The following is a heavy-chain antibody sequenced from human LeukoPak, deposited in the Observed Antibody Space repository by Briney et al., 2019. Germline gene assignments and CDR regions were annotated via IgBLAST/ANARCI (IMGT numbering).Heavy chain of an antibody. V-gene: IGHV3-48*02. CDR1: GFTFTSYS. J-gene: IGHJ4*02. CDR3: ARESYWGSSAKGFDY. Sequence: GGSLRLSCAVSGFTFTSYSMNWVRQAPGKGLEWVSYIDKSSSNIYYADSVKGRFIISRDNAKNSLYLQMNSLRDEDTAVYYCARESYWGSSAKGFDYGGQGTLVIVSS. CDR2: IDKSSSNI. D-gene: IGHD7-27*01.